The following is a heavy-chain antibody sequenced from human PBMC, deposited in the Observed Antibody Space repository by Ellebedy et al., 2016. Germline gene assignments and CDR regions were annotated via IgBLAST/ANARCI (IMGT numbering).Heavy chain of an antibody. CDR3: ARGVASSSWFWFDP. V-gene: IGHV3-23*01. J-gene: IGHJ5*02. D-gene: IGHD6-13*01. CDR1: ELNLGNYF. CDR2: INGGGYTT. Sequence: GESLKISXTASELNLGNYFMSWVRQAPGKGLEWVSTINGGGYTTYFADSVRGRFAISRDIARNSLYLQMKSLRDEDTAVYYCARGVASSSWFWFDPWGQGTLVTVSS.